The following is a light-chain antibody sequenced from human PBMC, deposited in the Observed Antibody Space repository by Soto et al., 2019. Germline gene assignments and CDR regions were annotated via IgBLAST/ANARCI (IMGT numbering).Light chain of an antibody. Sequence: EIMMTQSPATLSVSPGERATLSCRASQSVSSNLAWYQQKPGQAPRLLIYGASTRGTGIPARISGSGSGTEFTLTISSLPSEDFAVYYCQQYDGWPHSYTFGQGTKLEIK. J-gene: IGKJ2*01. CDR2: GAS. V-gene: IGKV3-15*01. CDR3: QQYDGWPHSYT. CDR1: QSVSSN.